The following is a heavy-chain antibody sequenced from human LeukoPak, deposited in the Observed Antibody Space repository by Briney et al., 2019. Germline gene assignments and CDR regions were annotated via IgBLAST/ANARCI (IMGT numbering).Heavy chain of an antibody. Sequence: SETLSLTCAVYGGSFSGYYWSWIRQPPGKGLEWIGEINHSGSTNYNPSLKSRVTISVDTSKNHFSLELSSVSVADTAVYYCARETLYSTSQAAFDYWGQGILVTVSS. CDR2: INHSGST. J-gene: IGHJ4*02. CDR1: GGSFSGYY. CDR3: ARETLYSTSQAAFDY. V-gene: IGHV4-34*01. D-gene: IGHD6-13*01.